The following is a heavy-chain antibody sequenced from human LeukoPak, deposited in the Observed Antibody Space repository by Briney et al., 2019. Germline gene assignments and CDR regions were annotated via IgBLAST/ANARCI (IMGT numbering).Heavy chain of an antibody. V-gene: IGHV3-33*01. Sequence: GGSLRLSCAASGFTFRSYGIHWVRQAPGKGLEWVAVIWYDGSNKYYADSVKGRFTISRDNSENTMYLQMNSLRAEDTAVYYCARDRYQADANWNYFDYWGQGTLVTVSS. CDR2: IWYDGSNK. CDR1: GFTFRSYG. CDR3: ARDRYQADANWNYFDY. D-gene: IGHD1-20*01. J-gene: IGHJ4*02.